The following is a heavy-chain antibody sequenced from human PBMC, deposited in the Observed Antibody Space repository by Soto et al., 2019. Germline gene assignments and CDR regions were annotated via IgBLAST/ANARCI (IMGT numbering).Heavy chain of an antibody. J-gene: IGHJ4*01. CDR2: INPKSGGT. CDR1: RYTSTSSY. Sequence: AXGKVASNTSRYTSTSSYMCCVGHEPRERRVWRRGINPKSGGTNCAQKFQGRVTMTRDTSISTAYMELSRLRSDDTAVYYCSRARGYCSSNGCWNFDHWGHGTLVTVSS. D-gene: IGHD2-2*01. CDR3: SRARGYCSSNGCWNFDH. V-gene: IGHV1-2*02.